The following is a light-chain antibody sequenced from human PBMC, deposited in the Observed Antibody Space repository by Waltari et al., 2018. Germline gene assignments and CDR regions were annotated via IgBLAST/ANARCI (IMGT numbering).Light chain of an antibody. CDR1: QSVSSY. V-gene: IGKV3D-15*01. J-gene: IGKJ3*01. CDR3: QKYSSLPFT. CDR2: GTS. Sequence: TQSPATLSLSPGERATLSCRASQSVSSYLAWYHQKPGQAPRLLIYGTSTRATGIPDRFSGRWSGTEFTRTISSLESEDFAVYYCQKYSSLPFTFGPGTKLDIK.